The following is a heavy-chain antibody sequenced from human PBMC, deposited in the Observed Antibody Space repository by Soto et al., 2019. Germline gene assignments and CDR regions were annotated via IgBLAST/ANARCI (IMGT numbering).Heavy chain of an antibody. D-gene: IGHD3-10*01. CDR3: ARAPPIRGERFDFDY. CDR2: INPNSGGT. V-gene: IGHV1-2*02. Sequence: QVPLVQSGAEVKKPGASVKVSCKASGYTFTGYYMHWVRQAPGQGLEWMGWINPNSGGTNYAQKFQGRVTMTRDTSISTAYMELSRLRSDDTAVYYCARAPPIRGERFDFDYWGQGTLVTVSS. J-gene: IGHJ4*02. CDR1: GYTFTGYY.